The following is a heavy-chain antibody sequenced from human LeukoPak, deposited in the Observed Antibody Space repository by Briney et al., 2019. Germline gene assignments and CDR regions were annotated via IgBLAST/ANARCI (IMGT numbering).Heavy chain of an antibody. J-gene: IGHJ4*02. D-gene: IGHD6-6*01. Sequence: ASVKVSCKASGYTFTSYSISWVRQAPGQGLEWVGWISAYNGNTNYAQKLQGRVTMTTDTSTSTAYMELKSLRSDDTAVYYCARGLSGHLVMNYWGQGTLVTVSS. CDR3: ARGLSGHLVMNY. CDR1: GYTFTSYS. CDR2: ISAYNGNT. V-gene: IGHV1-18*01.